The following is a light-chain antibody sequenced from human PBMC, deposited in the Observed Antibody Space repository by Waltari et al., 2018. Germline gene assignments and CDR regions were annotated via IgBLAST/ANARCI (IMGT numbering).Light chain of an antibody. J-gene: IGLJ3*02. V-gene: IGLV2-14*01. Sequence: QSALTQPASVSGSPGQSITISCTGPTSDVGGYTYVSWYQQSPGKAPKLMIYAVSNRPSGVSSRFSGSKSGNTASLTISGLLAEDEADYYCSSHTSSSTHVMFGGGTRVTVL. CDR3: SSHTSSSTHVM. CDR1: TSDVGGYTY. CDR2: AVS.